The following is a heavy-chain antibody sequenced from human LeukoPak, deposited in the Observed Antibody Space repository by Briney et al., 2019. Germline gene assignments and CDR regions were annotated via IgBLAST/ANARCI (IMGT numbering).Heavy chain of an antibody. CDR1: GGSISSGGYY. CDR3: ASLGGYYTGLSYYYHYMDV. V-gene: IGHV4-30-2*01. Sequence: SQTLSLTCTVSGGSISSGGYYWSWIRQPPGKGLEWIGYIYHSGSTYYNPSLKSRVTISVDRSKNQFSLKLSSVTAADTAVYYCASLGGYYTGLSYYYHYMDVWGKGTTVTVSS. J-gene: IGHJ6*03. CDR2: IYHSGST. D-gene: IGHD3-3*01.